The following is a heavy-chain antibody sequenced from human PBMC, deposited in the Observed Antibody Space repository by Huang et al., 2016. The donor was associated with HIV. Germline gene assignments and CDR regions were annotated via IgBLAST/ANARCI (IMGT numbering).Heavy chain of an antibody. V-gene: IGHV1-69*13. Sequence: QVQLVQSGAEMKKSGSSVKVSCKASGGTVSSFSFTWVRQAPGPGLEWMGGIIPLQKTTDLAQKFRGRVTLTADESTNTAFMELSGLTSQDTAVYYCARGVGNSNRGFDIWGQGTLVTVS. CDR3: ARGVGNSNRGFDI. CDR1: GGTVSSFS. CDR2: IIPLQKTT. J-gene: IGHJ4*02. D-gene: IGHD5-18*01.